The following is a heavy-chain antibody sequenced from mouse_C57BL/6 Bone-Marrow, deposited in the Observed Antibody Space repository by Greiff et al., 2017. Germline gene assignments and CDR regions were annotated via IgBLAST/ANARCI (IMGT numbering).Heavy chain of an antibody. CDR2: IYPTSGRT. V-gene: IGHV1-55*01. D-gene: IGHD4-1*01. J-gene: IGHJ2*03. Sequence: VQLQQPGAELVKPGASVKMSCKASGYTFTSYWITWVKQRPGQGLEWIGDIYPTSGRTNYNEKFKSKAILTVDTSANTAYMQLSSLTSEDSAVFYCARSGPLGRSFDYWCRGTSLTGTS. CDR3: ARSGPLGRSFDY. CDR1: GYTFTSYW.